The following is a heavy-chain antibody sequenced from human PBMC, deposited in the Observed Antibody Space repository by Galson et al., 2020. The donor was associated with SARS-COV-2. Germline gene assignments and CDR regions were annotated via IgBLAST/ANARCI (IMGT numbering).Heavy chain of an antibody. CDR1: GFTFSSYW. CDR3: ARGTLYYDILTGYYPPGSNYYYGMDV. J-gene: IGHJ6*02. D-gene: IGHD3-9*01. V-gene: IGHV3-74*01. Sequence: GGSLRLSCAASGFTFSSYWMHWVRQAPGKGLVWVSRINSDGSSTSYADSVKGRFTISRDNAKTTLYLQMNSLRAEDTAVYYCARGTLYYDILTGYYPPGSNYYYGMDVWGQGTTVTVSS. CDR2: INSDGSST.